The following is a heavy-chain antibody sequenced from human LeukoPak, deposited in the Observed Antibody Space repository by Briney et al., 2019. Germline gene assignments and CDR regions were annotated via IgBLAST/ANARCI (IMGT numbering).Heavy chain of an antibody. CDR1: GGSFSGYY. J-gene: IGHJ6*02. CDR2: INHSGST. CDR3: ARGPHRFANFWSGYPYYYGMDV. D-gene: IGHD3-3*01. V-gene: IGHV4-34*01. Sequence: SETLSLTCAVYGGSFSGYYWSWIRQPPGKGLEWIGEINHSGSTNYNPSLKSRVAISVDTSKNQFSLKLSSVTAADTAVYYCARGPHRFANFWSGYPYYYGMDVWGQGTTVTVSS.